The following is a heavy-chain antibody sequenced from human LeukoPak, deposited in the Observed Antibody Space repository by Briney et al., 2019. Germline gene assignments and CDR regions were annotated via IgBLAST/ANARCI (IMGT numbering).Heavy chain of an antibody. CDR3: TRVGSVATTSPFEY. J-gene: IGHJ4*02. CDR2: ISWNSGSI. CDR1: GFTFDDYA. Sequence: GGSLRLSCAASGFTFDDYATHWVRQAPGKGLEWVSGISWNSGSIGYADSVKGRFTISRDNAKNSLYLQMNSLRVEDMAVYYCTRVGSVATTSPFEYWGQGTLVTVSS. D-gene: IGHD5-12*01. V-gene: IGHV3-9*03.